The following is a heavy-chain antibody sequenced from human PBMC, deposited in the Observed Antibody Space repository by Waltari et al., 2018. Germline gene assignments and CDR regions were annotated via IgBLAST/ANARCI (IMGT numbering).Heavy chain of an antibody. V-gene: IGHV1-69-2*01. Sequence: EVQRVQPGDEVKTPGATVEVSGKASGSAFTDYYMHRVPGDPGKGLGWMGRVDPEDGETIYAEKLQGRVSITAETSTDTAYMELSSLRSEDAAVYYCSTVRFARGNAFDIWGQGTMVTVSS. CDR3: STVRFARGNAFDI. J-gene: IGHJ3*02. CDR2: VDPEDGET. CDR1: GSAFTDYY. D-gene: IGHD3-16*01.